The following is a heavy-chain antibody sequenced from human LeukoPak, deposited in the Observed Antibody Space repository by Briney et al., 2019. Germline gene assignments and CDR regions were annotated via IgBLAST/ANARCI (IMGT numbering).Heavy chain of an antibody. CDR1: VYTFTTYD. CDR2: MNPNSGNT. V-gene: IGHV1-8*01. Sequence: ASVKVSCKASVYTFTTYDINGVRQATGQGLEGMGWMNPNSGNTGYAQKFQGRVTMTRNTSISTAYMELSSLRSQDTAVYSCARGPNKSDGGNSGSAWFDPWGQGTLVTVSS. D-gene: IGHD4-23*01. CDR3: ARGPNKSDGGNSGSAWFDP. J-gene: IGHJ5*02.